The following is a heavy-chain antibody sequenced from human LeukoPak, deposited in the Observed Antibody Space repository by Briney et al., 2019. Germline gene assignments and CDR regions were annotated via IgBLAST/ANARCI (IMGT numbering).Heavy chain of an antibody. D-gene: IGHD5-12*01. CDR2: ISGSGGST. V-gene: IGHV3-23*01. CDR3: AKADDSGYDPIYFDY. CDR1: GFTFSSYA. J-gene: IGHJ4*02. Sequence: GGSLRLSCAASGFTFSSYAMSWVRQAPGKGLEWVSAISGSGGSTYYADSVKGRFTISRDNSKNTLYLQMNSLRAEDTGVYYCAKADDSGYDPIYFDYWGQGTLVTVSS.